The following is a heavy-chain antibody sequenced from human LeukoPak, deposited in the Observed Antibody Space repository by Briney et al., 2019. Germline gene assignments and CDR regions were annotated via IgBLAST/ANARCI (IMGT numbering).Heavy chain of an antibody. V-gene: IGHV1-2*02. J-gene: IGHJ4*02. CDR2: INPNNGDT. CDR1: GYTFTAQY. CDR3: ARLGLYSGYAIDF. D-gene: IGHD5-12*01. Sequence: ASVKVSCKASGYTFTAQYMHWVRQAPGQGLEWMGWINPNNGDTKYAQSFLGRVTMTRDTSTTTAYMELSSLRSEDTAVYYCARLGLYSGYAIDFWGQGTLVTVSS.